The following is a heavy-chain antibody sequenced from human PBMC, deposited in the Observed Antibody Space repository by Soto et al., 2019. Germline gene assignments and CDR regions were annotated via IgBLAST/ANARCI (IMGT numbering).Heavy chain of an antibody. CDR1: GGSISSYY. V-gene: IGHV4-59*01. CDR3: ARVDVANYYYYYYMDV. CDR2: IYYSGST. Sequence: SETLSLTCTVSGGSISSYYWSWIRQPPGKGLEWIGYIYYSGSTNYNPSLKSRVTISVDTSKNQFSLKLSSVTAADTAVYYCARVDVANYYYYYYMDVWGKGTTVTVSS. D-gene: IGHD3-16*01. J-gene: IGHJ6*03.